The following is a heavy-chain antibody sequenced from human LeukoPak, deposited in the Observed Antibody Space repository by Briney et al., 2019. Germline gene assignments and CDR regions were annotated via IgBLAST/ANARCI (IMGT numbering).Heavy chain of an antibody. CDR3: ARSIYSSSSNYYYYYMDV. CDR1: GFTFSSYG. D-gene: IGHD6-6*01. V-gene: IGHV3-33*01. Sequence: GGSLRLSCAASGFTFSSYGMHWVRQAPGKGLEWVAVIWYDGSNKYYADSVKGRFTISRDNSKNTLYLQMNSLRAEDTAVYYCARSIYSSSSNYYYYYMDVWGKGTTVTASS. CDR2: IWYDGSNK. J-gene: IGHJ6*03.